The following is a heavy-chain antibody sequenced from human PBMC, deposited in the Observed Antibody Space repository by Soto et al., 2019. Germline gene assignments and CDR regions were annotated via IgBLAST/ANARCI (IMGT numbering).Heavy chain of an antibody. D-gene: IGHD6-13*01. J-gene: IGHJ5*02. V-gene: IGHV1-18*01. CDR2: ISAYNGNT. CDR3: ARAIGSIWSGPHQTWFDP. CDR1: GYTFTSYG. Sequence: ASVKFSCKSSGYTFTSYGISWVRQAPGQGLEWMGWISAYNGNTNYAQKLQGRVTMTTDTSTSTAYMELRSLRSDDTAVYYCARAIGSIWSGPHQTWFDPWGQGMLVTASS.